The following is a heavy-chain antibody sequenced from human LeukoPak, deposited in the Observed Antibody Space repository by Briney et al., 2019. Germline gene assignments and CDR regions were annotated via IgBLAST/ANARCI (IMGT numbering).Heavy chain of an antibody. J-gene: IGHJ6*02. CDR2: IYTGESDN. V-gene: IGHV5-51*01. Sequence: GASLQISCKGSGCRFTSYWIGWVRQLAGKGLEWRGIIYTGESDNRYSPSFQGQVTISADKSISTAYLQWSSLKASDTAMYYCARSTGELRNGYYYYYCMDVGGQGTAVTVS. CDR1: GCRFTSYW. CDR3: ARSTGELRNGYYYYYCMDV. D-gene: IGHD1-26*01.